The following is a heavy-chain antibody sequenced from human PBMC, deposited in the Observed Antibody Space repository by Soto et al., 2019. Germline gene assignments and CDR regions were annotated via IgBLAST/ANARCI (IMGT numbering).Heavy chain of an antibody. D-gene: IGHD5-12*01. V-gene: IGHV4-59*01. Sequence: QVQLQESGPGLVKPSETLSLTCTVSGGSISSYYWSWIRQPPGKGLEWIGCIYYSGSTNYNPSLKSRVTIPVDTSKNQFSLNLRSVTAADTAVYYCARGRWLQLIYFDYWGQGTLVTVSS. CDR2: IYYSGST. J-gene: IGHJ4*02. CDR1: GGSISSYY. CDR3: ARGRWLQLIYFDY.